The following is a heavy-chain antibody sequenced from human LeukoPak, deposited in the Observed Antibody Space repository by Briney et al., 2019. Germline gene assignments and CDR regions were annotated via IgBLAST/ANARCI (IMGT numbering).Heavy chain of an antibody. Sequence: PGGSLRLSCAASGFTFSSYAMSWVRQAPGKGLEWVSVIYSGGTTYYADSVKGRFTISRDNSKNTLYLQMNSLRAEDTAVYYCARDGTTVTTHYYYGMDVWGQGTTVTVSS. CDR2: IYSGGTT. CDR3: ARDGTTVTTHYYYGMDV. CDR1: GFTFSSYA. V-gene: IGHV3-53*01. J-gene: IGHJ6*02. D-gene: IGHD4-17*01.